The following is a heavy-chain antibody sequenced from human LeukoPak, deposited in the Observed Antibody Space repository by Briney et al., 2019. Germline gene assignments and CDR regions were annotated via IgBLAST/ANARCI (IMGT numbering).Heavy chain of an antibody. V-gene: IGHV1-2*02. D-gene: IGHD1-20*01. Sequence: ASVKVSCKASGYTFTGYYMHWVRQAPGQGLEWMGWINPNSGGTNYAQKFQGRVTMTRDTSTSTVYMELSSLRSEDTAVYYCARDPQYNWNRYYYYYYMDVWGKGTTVTVSS. CDR2: INPNSGGT. CDR3: ARDPQYNWNRYYYYYYMDV. CDR1: GYTFTGYY. J-gene: IGHJ6*03.